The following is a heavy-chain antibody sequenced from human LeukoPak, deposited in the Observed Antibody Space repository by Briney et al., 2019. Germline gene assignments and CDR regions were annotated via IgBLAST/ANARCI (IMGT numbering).Heavy chain of an antibody. CDR2: IYYSGST. CDR1: GGSISSYY. Sequence: SETLSLTCTVSGGSISSYYWSWIRQPPGKGLEWIGYIYYSGSTNYNPSLKSRVTISVDTSKNQFSLKLSSVTAADTAVYYCARGGGYYDSSGYYPFDFDYWGQGTLVTVSS. CDR3: ARGGGYYDSSGYYPFDFDY. V-gene: IGHV4-59*01. J-gene: IGHJ4*02. D-gene: IGHD3-22*01.